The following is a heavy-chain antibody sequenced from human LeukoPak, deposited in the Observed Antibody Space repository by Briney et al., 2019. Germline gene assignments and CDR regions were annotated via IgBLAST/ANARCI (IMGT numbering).Heavy chain of an antibody. Sequence: GGSLRLSCAASGFTFSNAWMSWVRQAPGKGLEWVSTISGSGGTTYYADSVEGQFTISRDNSKNTVSLQMNSLRAEDTAIYYCAKSVSPGGYVGSLYFFDDWGQGTLVTVSS. D-gene: IGHD1-26*01. V-gene: IGHV3-23*01. CDR3: AKSVSPGGYVGSLYFFDD. J-gene: IGHJ4*02. CDR2: ISGSGGTT. CDR1: GFTFSNAW.